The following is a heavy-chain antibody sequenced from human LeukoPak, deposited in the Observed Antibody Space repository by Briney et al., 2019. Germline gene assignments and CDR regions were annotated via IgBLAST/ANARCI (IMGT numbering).Heavy chain of an antibody. CDR3: AREGGDSSIDY. Sequence: SGTLSLTCTVSGGSISSYYWSWIRQPPGKGLEWIGYIYYSGSTNYNPSLKSRVTISVDTSKNQFSLKLSSVTAADTAVYYCAREGGDSSIDYWGQGTLVTVSS. CDR1: GGSISSYY. D-gene: IGHD6-13*01. CDR2: IYYSGST. J-gene: IGHJ4*02. V-gene: IGHV4-59*01.